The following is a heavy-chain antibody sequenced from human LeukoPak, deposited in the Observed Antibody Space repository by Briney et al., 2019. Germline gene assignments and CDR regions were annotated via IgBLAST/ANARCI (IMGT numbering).Heavy chain of an antibody. CDR1: GFTLSRYS. J-gene: IGHJ6*03. CDR3: ARVTGYSSSWYREDYYYYMDV. V-gene: IGHV3-48*01. CDR2: ISSSSSTI. D-gene: IGHD6-13*01. Sequence: PGGSLRLSCAASGFTLSRYSMNWVRQAPGKGLEWVSYISSSSSTIYYADSVKGRFTISRDNAKNSLYLQMNSLRAEDTAVYYCARVTGYSSSWYREDYYYYMDVWGKGTTVTVSS.